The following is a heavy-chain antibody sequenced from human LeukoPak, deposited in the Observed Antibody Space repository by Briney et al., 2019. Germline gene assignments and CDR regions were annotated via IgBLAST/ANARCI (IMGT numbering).Heavy chain of an antibody. CDR1: GGSISIYY. CDR2: IYYSGGT. D-gene: IGHD5-12*01. CDR3: AREQLRWAFDI. J-gene: IGHJ3*02. Sequence: PSETLSLTCTVAGGSISIYYWSWIRQPPGEGLEWVGDIYYSGGTNYNPSFKSRVTISVDTSKNQFSLKLSSVTAADTAVYYCAREQLRWAFDIWGQGTMVTVSS. V-gene: IGHV4-59*12.